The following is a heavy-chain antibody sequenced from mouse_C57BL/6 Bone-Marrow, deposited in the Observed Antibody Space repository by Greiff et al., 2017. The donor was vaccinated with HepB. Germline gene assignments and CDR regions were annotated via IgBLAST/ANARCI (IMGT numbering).Heavy chain of an antibody. CDR1: GYTFTSYW. Sequence: QVQLQQSGAELVKPGASVKLSCKASGYTFTSYWMHWVKQRPGQGLEWIGMIHPNSGSTNYNEKFKSKATLTVDKSSSTAYMQLSSLTSEDSAVYYSASAPKRGTFDYWGQGTLVTVSA. V-gene: IGHV1-64*01. CDR3: ASAPKRGTFDY. D-gene: IGHD3-3*01. J-gene: IGHJ3*01. CDR2: IHPNSGST.